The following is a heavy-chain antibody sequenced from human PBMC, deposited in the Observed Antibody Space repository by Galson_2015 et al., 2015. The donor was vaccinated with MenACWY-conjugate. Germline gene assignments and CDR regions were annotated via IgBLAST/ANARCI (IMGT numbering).Heavy chain of an antibody. Sequence: SVKVSCKASGYTFTSYGISWVRQAPGQGLEWMGWISAYNGNTNYAQKLQGRVTMTTDTSTGTAYMELRSLRSDDTAVYYCARDMVRTNDAFDTWGQGTMVTVSS. D-gene: IGHD3-10*01. J-gene: IGHJ3*02. CDR2: ISAYNGNT. CDR3: ARDMVRTNDAFDT. CDR1: GYTFTSYG. V-gene: IGHV1-18*01.